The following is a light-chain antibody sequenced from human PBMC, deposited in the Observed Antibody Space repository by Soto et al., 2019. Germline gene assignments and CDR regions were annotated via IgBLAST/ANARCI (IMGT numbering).Light chain of an antibody. V-gene: IGLV1-47*01. CDR2: RNN. Sequence: QPVLTQPPSASGTPGQRVTISCSGSSSNIGSNYVYWYQQLPGTAPKLLIYRNNQRPSGVPDRFSGSKSGTSASLAISGLRSEDEADYYCAAWDDSLSGAVFGGGTQLTAL. J-gene: IGLJ7*02. CDR3: AAWDDSLSGAV. CDR1: SSNIGSNY.